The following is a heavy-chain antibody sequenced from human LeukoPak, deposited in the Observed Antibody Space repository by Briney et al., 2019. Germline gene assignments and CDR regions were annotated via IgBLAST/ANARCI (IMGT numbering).Heavy chain of an antibody. CDR2: IKSKTDGGTT. D-gene: IGHD2-2*01. J-gene: IGHJ3*02. CDR3: TTGVPAALLDAFDI. Sequence: GGSLRLSCAASGFTFSNAWMSWVRQAPGKGLEWVGRIKSKTDGGTTDYAAPVKGRFTISRDDSKNTLYLQMNSPKTEDTAVYYCTTGVPAALLDAFDIWGQGTMVTVSS. V-gene: IGHV3-15*01. CDR1: GFTFSNAW.